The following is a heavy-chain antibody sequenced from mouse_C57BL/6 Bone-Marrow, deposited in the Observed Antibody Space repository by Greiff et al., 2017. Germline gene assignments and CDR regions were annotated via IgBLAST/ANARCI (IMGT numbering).Heavy chain of an antibody. CDR3: ARGIYYDYDWFAY. CDR2: ISSGSSTI. J-gene: IGHJ3*01. D-gene: IGHD2-4*01. Sequence: EVQVVESGGGLVKPGGSLKLSCAASGFTFSDYGMHWVRQAPEKGLEWVAYISSGSSTIYYADTVKGRFTISRDNAKNTLFLQMTSLRSEDTAMYYCARGIYYDYDWFAYWGQGTLVTVSA. V-gene: IGHV5-17*01. CDR1: GFTFSDYG.